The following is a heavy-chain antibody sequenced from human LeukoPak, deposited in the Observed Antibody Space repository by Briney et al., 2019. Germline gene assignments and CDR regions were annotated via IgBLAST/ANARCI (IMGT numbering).Heavy chain of an antibody. CDR2: IYFSETT. D-gene: IGHD4-17*01. CDR3: AAVYEYGDHFT. Sequence: KASETLSFTCSVSGAPLKSHYWTWIRQSPGKGLEWIGHIYFSETTKYNPSLKSRASISADISKYQFSLNLRSVTAADTAVYYCAAVYEYGDHFTWGRRTQVLVSS. CDR1: GAPLKSHY. J-gene: IGHJ4*02. V-gene: IGHV4-59*11.